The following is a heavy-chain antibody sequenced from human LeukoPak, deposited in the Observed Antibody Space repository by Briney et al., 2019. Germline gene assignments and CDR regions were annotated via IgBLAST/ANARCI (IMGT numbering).Heavy chain of an antibody. V-gene: IGHV4-39*07. CDR1: GDSIRSSNYY. D-gene: IGHD5-24*01. CDR3: ARDIEEATDY. Sequence: SETLSLTCTVSGDSIRSSNYYWGWIRQPPGKGLEWIGSIYYNGNTYYNPSLKTRVTVSVDTSKNQFFLKLTSVTAADTAVYYCARDIEEATDYWGQGSLVTVSS. J-gene: IGHJ4*02. CDR2: IYYNGNT.